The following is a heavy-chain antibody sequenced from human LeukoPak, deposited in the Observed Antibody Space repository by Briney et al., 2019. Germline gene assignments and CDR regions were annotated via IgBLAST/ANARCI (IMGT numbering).Heavy chain of an antibody. CDR1: EFSLSDYG. Sequence: GTSLRLSCASSEFSLSDYGMHWVRQAPGKGLEWVAVMWYDGSRALHADSVKGRFTISRDISKNTLYLQMDSLRAEDTAVYYCARLYYDFWSGYPQDGMDVWGQGTTVTVSS. V-gene: IGHV3-33*01. J-gene: IGHJ6*02. CDR3: ARLYYDFWSGYPQDGMDV. D-gene: IGHD3-3*01. CDR2: MWYDGSRA.